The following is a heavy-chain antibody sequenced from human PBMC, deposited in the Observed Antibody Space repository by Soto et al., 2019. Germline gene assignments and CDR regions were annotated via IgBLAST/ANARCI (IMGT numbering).Heavy chain of an antibody. CDR1: GFTFNSYA. CDR3: ARVPFFFGLDAFDF. D-gene: IGHD3-10*01. Sequence: EVQLLESGGGLVQPGGSLRLSCAASGFTFNSYAMHWVRQAPGKGLEWVSGISGFSAGSASKYFADSVKGRFIISRDNSNNTRYLKMNNLRAEDTALYYCARVPFFFGLDAFDFWGHGTLVTVSS. J-gene: IGHJ3*01. CDR2: ISGFSAGSASK. V-gene: IGHV3-23*01.